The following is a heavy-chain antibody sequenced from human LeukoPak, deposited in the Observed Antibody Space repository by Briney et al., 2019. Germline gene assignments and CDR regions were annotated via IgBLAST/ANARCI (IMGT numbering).Heavy chain of an antibody. D-gene: IGHD6-6*01. CDR1: KFNFNSYG. J-gene: IGHJ3*02. CDR2: ISGSGGST. V-gene: IGHV3-23*01. CDR3: ATPPSSIAARWAGVDDAFDI. Sequence: GGSLRLSCTTSKFNFNSYGMTWVRQAPGKGLEWVSSISGSGGSTQYAASVQGRFTISRDNSKNTLYLQMNSLRAEDTAVYYCATPPSSIAARWAGVDDAFDIWGQGTMVTVSS.